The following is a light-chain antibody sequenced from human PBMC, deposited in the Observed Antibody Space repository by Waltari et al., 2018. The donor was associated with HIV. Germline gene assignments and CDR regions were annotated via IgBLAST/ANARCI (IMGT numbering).Light chain of an antibody. Sequence: QAVVTQEPSLTVSPGGTVTLTCGSSSGPVTSGHHPYWFQQKSGQAPRNLIYDPFNKHSWTPARFSGSLLGGKAALTLSGAQPEDEAEYFCLLSFAGARPVIFGGGTNLTVL. CDR1: SGPVTSGHH. V-gene: IGLV7-46*01. CDR3: LLSFAGARPVI. J-gene: IGLJ2*01. CDR2: DPF.